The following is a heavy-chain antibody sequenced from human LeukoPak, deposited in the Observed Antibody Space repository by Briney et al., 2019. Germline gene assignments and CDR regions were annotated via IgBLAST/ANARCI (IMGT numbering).Heavy chain of an antibody. CDR1: GGSFSGYY. V-gene: IGHV4-34*01. D-gene: IGHD3-10*01. CDR2: INHSGST. Sequence: SETLSLTCAVYGGSFSGYYWSWIRQPPGKGLEWIGEINHSGSTNYNPSLKSRVTISVDTSKNQFSLKLSSVTAADTAVYYCARAMVRGVISPYYFDYWGQGTLVTVSS. CDR3: ARAMVRGVISPYYFDY. J-gene: IGHJ4*02.